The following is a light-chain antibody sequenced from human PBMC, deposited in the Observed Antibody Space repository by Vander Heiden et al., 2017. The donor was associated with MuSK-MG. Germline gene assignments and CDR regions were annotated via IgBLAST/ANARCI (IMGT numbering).Light chain of an antibody. J-gene: IGLJ2*01. V-gene: IGLV2-14*03. CDR2: DVN. Sequence: QSALTQPASVSGSPGRSITISCTVTTSDVGSDNSVSWYQQHPGRAPNLLLYDVNNRPSGVSSRFSGSKSGNTASLPISGLQAEDEAEYYGSSYTTSSSVVFGGGTKLTVL. CDR3: SSYTTSSSVV. CDR1: TSDVGSDNS.